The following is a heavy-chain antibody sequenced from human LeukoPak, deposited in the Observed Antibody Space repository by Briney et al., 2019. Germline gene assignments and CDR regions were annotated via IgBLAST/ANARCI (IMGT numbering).Heavy chain of an antibody. D-gene: IGHD4-17*01. J-gene: IGHJ4*02. CDR3: ARDTATTAGY. CDR1: GFTFSSYS. Sequence: GGSLRLSCAASGFTFSSYSMNWVRQAPGKGLEWVSYISSSSSTIYYADSVEGRFTISRDNAKNSLYLQMNSLRAEDTAVYYCARDTATTAGYWGQGTLVTVSS. V-gene: IGHV3-48*01. CDR2: ISSSSSTI.